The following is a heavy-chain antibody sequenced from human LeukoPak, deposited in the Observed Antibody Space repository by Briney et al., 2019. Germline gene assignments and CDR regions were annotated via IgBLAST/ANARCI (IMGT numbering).Heavy chain of an antibody. D-gene: IGHD4-17*01. Sequence: PSETLSLTCTVSGDSFSGYYWGWIRQPPGKGLECVGYIHSSAGTAYNPSLKSRLTISIDTSKNQFSLTLSSVTAADTAVYYCARHVYGKGMYVWGKGTTVAVSS. CDR3: ARHVYGKGMYV. CDR1: GDSFSGYY. J-gene: IGHJ6*04. CDR2: IHSSAGT. V-gene: IGHV4-59*08.